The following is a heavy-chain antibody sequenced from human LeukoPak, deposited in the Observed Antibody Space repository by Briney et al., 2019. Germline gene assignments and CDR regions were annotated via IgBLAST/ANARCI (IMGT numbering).Heavy chain of an antibody. V-gene: IGHV1-18*01. J-gene: IGHJ4*02. CDR2: ISAYNGNT. Sequence: ASVKVSCKASGYTFTSYGNSWVRQAPGQGLEWMGWISAYNGNTYYAQKLQGRVTMTTDTSTSTAYMELRSLRSDDTAVYYCARDLEYYDSSGYYHTFDYWGQGTLVTVSS. D-gene: IGHD3-22*01. CDR1: GYTFTSYG. CDR3: ARDLEYYDSSGYYHTFDY.